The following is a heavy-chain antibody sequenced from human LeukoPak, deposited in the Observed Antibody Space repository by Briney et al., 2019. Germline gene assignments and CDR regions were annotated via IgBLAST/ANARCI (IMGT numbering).Heavy chain of an antibody. J-gene: IGHJ4*02. CDR3: VRQFAS. CDR2: ISGSNSYI. V-gene: IGHV3-21*01. Sequence: GGSLRLSCAASGFTFSSYTMHWIRQAPGKGLEWVSSISGSNSYIFYADSVKGRFTISRDNGKSSLYLQMNSLRAEDTALYYCVRQFASWGQGTLVTVSS. CDR1: GFTFSSYT.